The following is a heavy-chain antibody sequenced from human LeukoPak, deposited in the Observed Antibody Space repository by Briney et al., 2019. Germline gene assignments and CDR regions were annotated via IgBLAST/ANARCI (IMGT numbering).Heavy chain of an antibody. V-gene: IGHV5-51*01. CDR1: GYSFTSYW. Sequence: GESLKISCKGSGYSFTSYWIGWVRQMPGKDLEWMGIIYPGDSDTRYSPSFQGQVTISADKSISTAYLQWSSLKASDTAMYYCARTDYGDYYYYGMDVWGQGTTVTVSS. CDR3: ARTDYGDYYYYGMDV. D-gene: IGHD4-17*01. J-gene: IGHJ6*02. CDR2: IYPGDSDT.